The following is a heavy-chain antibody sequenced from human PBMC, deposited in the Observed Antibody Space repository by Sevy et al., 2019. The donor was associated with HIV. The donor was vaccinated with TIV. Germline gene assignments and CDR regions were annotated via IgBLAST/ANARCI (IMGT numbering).Heavy chain of an antibody. Sequence: GGSLRLSCAASGFTFTTYWMSWVRQAPGKGLEWVGNIKPDGSEKYYVGSVRGRFTISGDNAKNSLYLQVSSLRAEDTAVYYCARGDFYDSSGSYTDAFDIWGHGTMVTVSS. J-gene: IGHJ3*02. CDR2: IKPDGSEK. D-gene: IGHD3-22*01. CDR1: GFTFTTYW. V-gene: IGHV3-7*01. CDR3: ARGDFYDSSGSYTDAFDI.